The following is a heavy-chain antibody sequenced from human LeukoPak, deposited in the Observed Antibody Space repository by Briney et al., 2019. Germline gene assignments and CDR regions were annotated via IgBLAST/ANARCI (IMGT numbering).Heavy chain of an antibody. Sequence: ASVKVSCRVSGYTLTELSMHWVRQAPGKGLEWMGGFDPEDGETIYAQKFQGRVTMTEDTSTDTAYMKLSSLRSEDTAVYYCATADDFWSGSCFDYWGQGTLVTVSS. D-gene: IGHD3-3*01. V-gene: IGHV1-24*01. CDR1: GYTLTELS. CDR2: FDPEDGET. CDR3: ATADDFWSGSCFDY. J-gene: IGHJ4*02.